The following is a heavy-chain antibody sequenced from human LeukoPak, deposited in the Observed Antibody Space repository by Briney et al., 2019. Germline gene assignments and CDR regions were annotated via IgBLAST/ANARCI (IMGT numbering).Heavy chain of an antibody. CDR3: AKDRRYSGSLYYFDY. V-gene: IGHV3-64D*09. D-gene: IGHD6-13*01. Sequence: GGSLRLSCSASGFTFSSYAMHWVRQAPGKGLEYVSVINNNGGSSYYADSVKGRFTISRDNSKNMLYLQMSSLRGEDTAVYYCAKDRRYSGSLYYFDYWGQGTLVTVSS. J-gene: IGHJ4*02. CDR1: GFTFSSYA. CDR2: INNNGGSS.